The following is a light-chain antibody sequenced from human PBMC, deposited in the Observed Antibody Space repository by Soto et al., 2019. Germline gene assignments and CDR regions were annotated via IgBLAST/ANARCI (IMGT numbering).Light chain of an antibody. V-gene: IGLV2-14*01. CDR1: SSDVGGYNY. CDR3: SSDTSPGVV. CDR2: DVS. J-gene: IGLJ2*01. Sequence: QSALTQPASVSGSPGQSITISCTGTSSDVGGYNYVSWYQQHPGKAPKLMIYDVSNRPSGVSNRFSGSKSGNTASLTSSGLQAEDEADYYCSSDTSPGVVFGGGTKLTVL.